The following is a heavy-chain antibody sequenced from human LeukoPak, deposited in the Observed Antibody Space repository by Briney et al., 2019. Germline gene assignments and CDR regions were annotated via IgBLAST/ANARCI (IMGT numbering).Heavy chain of an antibody. CDR2: ISSGSHYI. V-gene: IGHV3-21*01. J-gene: IGHJ4*02. CDR1: GFTFRSYT. CDR3: VRDLD. Sequence: GGSLRLSCAASGFTFRSYTMNWVRQTPGKGLEWVSSISSGSHYIYYAGSVKGRFTISRDNPKNSVYLQMNSLRAEDTAIYYCVRDLDWGQGTLVTVSS.